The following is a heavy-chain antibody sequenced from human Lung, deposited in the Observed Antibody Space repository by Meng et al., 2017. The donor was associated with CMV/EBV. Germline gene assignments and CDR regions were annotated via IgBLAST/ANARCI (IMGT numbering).Heavy chain of an antibody. V-gene: IGHV3-7*01. J-gene: IGHJ4*02. CDR1: GFTFSSYW. D-gene: IGHD1-20*01. CDR2: IKQDGSEK. CDR3: ARISDMTGTTYYFDY. Sequence: GGSXRLXCAASGFTFSSYWMSWVRQAPGKGLEWVANIKQDGSEKYYVDSVKGRFTISRDNAKNSLYLQMNSLRAEDTAVYYCARISDMTGTTYYFDYWGQGTXVTVSS.